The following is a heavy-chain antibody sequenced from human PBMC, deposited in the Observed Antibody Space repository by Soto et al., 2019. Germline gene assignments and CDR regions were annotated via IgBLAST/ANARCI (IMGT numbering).Heavy chain of an antibody. CDR1: GFTFSSFS. J-gene: IGHJ5*02. Sequence: GGSLRLSCAASGFTFSSFSMNWVRQAPGKGLEWVSSISSSSIYIYYADSVKGRFTISRDNAKNSLYLQMNSLRAEDTAVYYCASTGGSSPFDPWGQGTLVTVSS. CDR3: ASTGGSSPFDP. V-gene: IGHV3-21*01. CDR2: ISSSSIYI. D-gene: IGHD2-15*01.